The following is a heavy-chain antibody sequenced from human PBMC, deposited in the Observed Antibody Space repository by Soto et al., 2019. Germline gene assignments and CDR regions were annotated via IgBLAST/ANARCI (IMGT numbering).Heavy chain of an antibody. D-gene: IGHD6-19*01. CDR2: INTNTGNP. Sequence: ASVKVSCKASGYTFTSYAMNWVRQAPGQGLEWMGWINTNTGNPTYAQGFTGRFVFSLDTSVSTAYLQICSLKAEDTAVFYCARSTTAGYSSSYDYWGQGTLVTVSS. CDR1: GYTFTSYA. V-gene: IGHV7-4-1*01. CDR3: ARSTTAGYSSSYDY. J-gene: IGHJ4*02.